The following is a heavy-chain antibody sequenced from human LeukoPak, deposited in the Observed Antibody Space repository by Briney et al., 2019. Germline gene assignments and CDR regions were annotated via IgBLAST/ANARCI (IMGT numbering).Heavy chain of an antibody. V-gene: IGHV4-30-4*01. D-gene: IGHD2-2*01. J-gene: IGHJ4*02. Sequence: PSQTLSLTCTVSGGSISSGDYYWSWIRQPPGKGLEWIGYIYYSGSTYYNPSLKSRVTISVDTSKNQFSLNLSSVTAADTAVYYCARVVRYCSSSSCTERNHFDYWGQGTLVTVSS. CDR1: GGSISSGDYY. CDR2: IYYSGST. CDR3: ARVVRYCSSSSCTERNHFDY.